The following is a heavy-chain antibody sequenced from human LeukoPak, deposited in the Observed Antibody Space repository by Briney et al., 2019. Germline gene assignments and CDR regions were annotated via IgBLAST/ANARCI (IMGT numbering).Heavy chain of an antibody. V-gene: IGHV1-8*03. Sequence: ASVKVSCKASGYTFTSYDINWVRQATGQGLEWMGWMNPNSGNTGYAQKFQGRVTITRNTSISTAYMELSSLRSEDTAVHYCARAAATLDYYYYTDVWGKGTTVTVSS. CDR2: MNPNSGNT. J-gene: IGHJ6*03. D-gene: IGHD1-26*01. CDR3: ARAAATLDYYYYTDV. CDR1: GYTFTSYD.